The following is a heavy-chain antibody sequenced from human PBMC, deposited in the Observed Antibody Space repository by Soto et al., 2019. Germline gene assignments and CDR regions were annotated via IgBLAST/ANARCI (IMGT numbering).Heavy chain of an antibody. CDR3: ARLDCRGGSCYSGDAFDI. J-gene: IGHJ3*02. CDR2: ISTSTSYI. V-gene: IGHV3-21*01. CDR1: GFTFSSYG. Sequence: EVQLVESGGGLVKPGGSLRLSCAASGFTFSSYGMNWVRQAPGKGLEWVSSISTSTSYIYYADSVKGRFTISRDNAKNSVYLQMNSLRAEDTAVYYCARLDCRGGSCYSGDAFDIWGQGTMVTVSS. D-gene: IGHD2-15*01.